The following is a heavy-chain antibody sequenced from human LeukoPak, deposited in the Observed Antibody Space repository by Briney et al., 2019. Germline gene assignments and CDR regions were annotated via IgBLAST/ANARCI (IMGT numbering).Heavy chain of an antibody. CDR3: ARGPNEYSGYDGRNNWFDP. CDR2: MNPNSGNT. D-gene: IGHD5-12*01. CDR1: GYTLTSYD. J-gene: IGHJ5*02. Sequence: ASVKVSCKASGYTLTSYDINWVRQATGQGLEWMGWMNPNSGNTGYAQKLQGRVTITRNTSISTAYMELSSLRSEDTAGYYCARGPNEYSGYDGRNNWFDPWGQGTLVTVSS. V-gene: IGHV1-8*03.